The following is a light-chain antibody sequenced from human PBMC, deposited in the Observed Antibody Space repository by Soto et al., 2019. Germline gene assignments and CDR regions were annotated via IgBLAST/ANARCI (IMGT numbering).Light chain of an antibody. Sequence: AVQMTQSPSSLSASVGDRVTITCRASQGIRSDLGWYQQKPGKAPKLLIYAASTLQSGVPSRFSGSGSGTDFTLTISSLQPEDFGTYYCLQDYYYPWMFGQGTKVEIK. CDR2: AAS. CDR3: LQDYYYPWM. V-gene: IGKV1-6*01. J-gene: IGKJ1*01. CDR1: QGIRSD.